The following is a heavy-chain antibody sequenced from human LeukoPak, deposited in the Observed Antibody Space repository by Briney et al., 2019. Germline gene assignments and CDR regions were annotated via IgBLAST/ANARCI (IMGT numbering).Heavy chain of an antibody. V-gene: IGHV5-51*01. CDR3: ARLYKQQLVHYYMDV. CDR2: IYPGDSDT. CDR1: GYSFTSYW. D-gene: IGHD6-13*01. J-gene: IGHJ6*03. Sequence: GESLKISCKGSGYSFTSYWIGWVRQMPGKGLEWMGIIYPGDSDTRYSPSFQGQVTISADKSISTAYLQWISLKASDTAMYYCARLYKQQLVHYYMDVWGKGTTVTISS.